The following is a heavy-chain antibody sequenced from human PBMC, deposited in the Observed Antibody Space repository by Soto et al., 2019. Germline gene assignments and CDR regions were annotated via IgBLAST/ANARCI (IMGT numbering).Heavy chain of an antibody. CDR3: ARGTLSYYDFWSGSDYYMDV. Sequence: GASVKVSCKASGYTFTSYGIIWVRQAPGQGLEWMGWISAYNGNTNYAQKLQGRVTMTTDTSTSTAYMELRSLRSDDTAVYYCARGTLSYYDFWSGSDYYMDVWGKGTTVTVSS. V-gene: IGHV1-18*01. CDR2: ISAYNGNT. CDR1: GYTFTSYG. J-gene: IGHJ6*03. D-gene: IGHD3-3*01.